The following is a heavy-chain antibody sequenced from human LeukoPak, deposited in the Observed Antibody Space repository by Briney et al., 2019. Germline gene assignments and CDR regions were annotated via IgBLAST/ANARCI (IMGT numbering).Heavy chain of an antibody. Sequence: GGSLRLSCTASGFIVTNNYINWVRQAPGKGLEWVSAISGSGGSTYYADSVKGRFTISRDNSKNTLYLQMNSLRAEDTAVYYCAKELIVVVPAAMRGAFDIWGQGTMVTVSS. CDR2: ISGSGGST. CDR3: AKELIVVVPAAMRGAFDI. D-gene: IGHD2-2*01. J-gene: IGHJ3*02. V-gene: IGHV3-23*01. CDR1: GFIVTNNY.